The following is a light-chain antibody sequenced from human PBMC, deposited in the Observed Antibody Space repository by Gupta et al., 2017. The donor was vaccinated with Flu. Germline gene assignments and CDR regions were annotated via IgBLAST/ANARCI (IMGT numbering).Light chain of an antibody. V-gene: IGKV1-9*01. J-gene: IGKJ4*01. Sequence: DIQLTQSPSFLSASVGDRVTITCRASQDISSYLAWYQQKPGKAPKLLIYGASTLQSGVPSRFSGSGSGTEFTLTISSLQPEDFATYYCQHLSIFPVLTFGGGTKVEIK. CDR3: QHLSIFPVLT. CDR2: GAS. CDR1: QDISSY.